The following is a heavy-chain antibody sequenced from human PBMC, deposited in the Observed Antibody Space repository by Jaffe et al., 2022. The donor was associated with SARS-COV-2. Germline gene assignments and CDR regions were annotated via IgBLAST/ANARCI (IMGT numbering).Heavy chain of an antibody. CDR1: GGSISSSSYY. CDR3: ARRANWFDP. Sequence: QLQLQESGPGLVKPSETLSLTCTVSGGSISSSSYYWGWIRQPPGKGLEWIGSIYYTGSTYYNPSLQSRVTISVDTSKNQFSLKLSSVTAADTAVYYCARRANWFDPWGQGTLVTVSS. CDR2: IYYTGST. J-gene: IGHJ5*02. V-gene: IGHV4-39*01.